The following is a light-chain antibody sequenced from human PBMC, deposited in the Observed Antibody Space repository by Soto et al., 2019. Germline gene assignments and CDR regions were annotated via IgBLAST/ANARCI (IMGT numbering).Light chain of an antibody. CDR3: QQYDKWPHT. CDR2: YAS. CDR1: QNLSRN. V-gene: IGKV3-15*01. Sequence: EMVMTQSPATLSVSPGERATLSCRASQNLSRNLAWYQQQPGQAPRLLIFYASTRATGIPARFSGSGSGTDFTLTFSSLQSGAFAFYYCQQYDKWPHTFGQGTKL. J-gene: IGKJ2*01.